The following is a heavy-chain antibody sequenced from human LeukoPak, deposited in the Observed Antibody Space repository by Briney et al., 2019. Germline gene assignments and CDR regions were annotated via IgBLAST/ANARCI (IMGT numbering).Heavy chain of an antibody. CDR2: ISSSSSYI. CDR1: GFTFSSYS. D-gene: IGHD7-27*01. CDR3: ARDQTGGEDDAFDI. J-gene: IGHJ3*02. Sequence: GGSLRLSCAASGFTFSSYSMNWVRQAPGKGLEWVSSISSSSSYINYADSVKGRFTISRDNAKNSLYLQMNSLRAEDTAVYYCARDQTGGEDDAFDIWGQGTMVTVSS. V-gene: IGHV3-21*01.